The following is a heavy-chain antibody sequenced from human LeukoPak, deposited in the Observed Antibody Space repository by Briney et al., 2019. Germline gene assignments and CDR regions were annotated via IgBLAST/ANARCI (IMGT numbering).Heavy chain of an antibody. CDR2: MNPVTGNA. CDR1: GYTFSNFD. D-gene: IGHD2-2*01. Sequence: ASVKVSCKASGYTFSNFDINWVRQAPGQGPEWMGWMNPVTGNAGSAQKFQGRVTLTRDMSISTAYMELSSLTFDDTAFYYCARAPMGTAALYWGQXTLIXVSS. J-gene: IGHJ4*02. CDR3: ARAPMGTAALY. V-gene: IGHV1-8*01.